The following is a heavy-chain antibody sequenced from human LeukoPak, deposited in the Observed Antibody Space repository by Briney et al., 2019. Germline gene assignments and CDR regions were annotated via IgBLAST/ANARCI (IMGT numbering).Heavy chain of an antibody. V-gene: IGHV4-59*01. D-gene: IGHD3-22*01. J-gene: IGHJ4*02. CDR1: GTSIRNYY. Sequence: SETLSLTCTVSGTSIRNYYWSWVRQSPGQGLEWLAYGHHTGSSNFSPPFRSRVTASVDASRNQFSLRLTSMTAADTAVYYCAREKEGADHDSTAAFHYWGQGILVIVSS. CDR2: GHHTGSS. CDR3: AREKEGADHDSTAAFHY.